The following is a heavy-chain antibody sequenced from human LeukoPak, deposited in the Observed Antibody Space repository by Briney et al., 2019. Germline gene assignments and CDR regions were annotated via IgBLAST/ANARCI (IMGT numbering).Heavy chain of an antibody. V-gene: IGHV4-61*02. CDR2: IYTSGST. J-gene: IGHJ4*02. D-gene: IGHD5-24*01. CDR3: ARGDGYNLDY. Sequence: SETLSLTCTVSGGSISSGSYYWSWIRQPAGRGLEWIERIYTSGSTNYNPSLKSRVTISVDTSKNQFSLKLSSVTAADTAVYYCARGDGYNLDYWGQGTLVTVSS. CDR1: GGSISSGSYY.